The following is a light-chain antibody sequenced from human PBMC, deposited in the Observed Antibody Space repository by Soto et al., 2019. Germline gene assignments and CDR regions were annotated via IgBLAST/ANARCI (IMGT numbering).Light chain of an antibody. Sequence: DIQMTQSPSTLSASVGDRVTITCRASQSISSWLAWYQQKPGKAPKLLIYKASSLESGVPSRFSGSGSGTDFNLTISSLQPDDFATYYCQPSHSYPWTFGQGTKVEIK. CDR2: KAS. CDR3: QPSHSYPWT. CDR1: QSISSW. V-gene: IGKV1-5*03. J-gene: IGKJ1*01.